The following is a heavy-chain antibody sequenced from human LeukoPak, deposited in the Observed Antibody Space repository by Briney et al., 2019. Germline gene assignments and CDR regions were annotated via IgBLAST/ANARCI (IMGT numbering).Heavy chain of an antibody. CDR2: IYYRGTT. V-gene: IGHV4-59*03. D-gene: IGHD3-10*01. Sequence: SETLSLTCTVSGGSINDYYWNWLRQPPGKGLEWIGFIYYRGTTNNNPSLKSRLTTSIDTSKKQFSLNLSSVTAVDTAVYYCAGVFSGRRPFELWGQGTLVTVSS. CDR3: AGVFSGRRPFEL. J-gene: IGHJ4*02. CDR1: GGSINDYY.